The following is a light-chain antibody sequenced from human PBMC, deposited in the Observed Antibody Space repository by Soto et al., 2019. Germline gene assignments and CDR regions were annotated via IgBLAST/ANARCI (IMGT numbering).Light chain of an antibody. CDR1: QSVSSN. CDR3: HQYNNWPPWT. J-gene: IGKJ1*01. CDR2: GAS. V-gene: IGKV3-15*01. Sequence: EVGMTQSHATLSVSPGERATLSCRASQSVSSNLAWYQQTPGQAPRLLLYGASTRATGIPARFSGSGSGTEFTLTISSLQSEDYAVYYCHQYNNWPPWTFGQGTKVDIK.